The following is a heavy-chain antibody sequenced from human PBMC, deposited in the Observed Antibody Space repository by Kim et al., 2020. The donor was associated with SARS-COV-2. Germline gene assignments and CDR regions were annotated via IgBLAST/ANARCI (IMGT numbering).Heavy chain of an antibody. J-gene: IGHJ4*02. Sequence: GGSLRLSCAASGFTFSSYGMHWVRQAPGKGLEWVAVISYDGSNKYYADSVKGRFTISRDNSKNTLYLQMNSLRAEDTAVYYCAKGRTVRDYFDYWGQGTLVTVSS. CDR3: AKGRTVRDYFDY. V-gene: IGHV3-30*18. CDR2: ISYDGSNK. CDR1: GFTFSSYG. D-gene: IGHD4-4*01.